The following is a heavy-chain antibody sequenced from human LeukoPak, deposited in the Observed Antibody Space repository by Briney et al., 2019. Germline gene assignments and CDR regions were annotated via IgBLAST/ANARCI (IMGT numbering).Heavy chain of an antibody. CDR2: IYYSGST. Sequence: SETLSLTCTVSGGSISSGDYYWSWIRQPPGKGLEWIGYIYYSGSTYYNPSLKSRVTITVDTSKNQFSLKLSSVTAADTAVYYCARDPVLGYCSSTSCYSDAFDIWGQGTMVTVSS. CDR3: ARDPVLGYCSSTSCYSDAFDI. CDR1: GGSISSGDYY. D-gene: IGHD2-2*01. V-gene: IGHV4-30-4*08. J-gene: IGHJ3*02.